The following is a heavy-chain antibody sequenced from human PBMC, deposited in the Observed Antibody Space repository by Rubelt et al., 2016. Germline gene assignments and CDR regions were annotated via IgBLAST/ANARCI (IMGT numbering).Heavy chain of an antibody. CDR2: ISSTSDYI. D-gene: IGHD6-6*01. CDR3: ARESYSSSSFYYFDY. J-gene: IGHJ4*02. Sequence: GKGLEWVSSISSTSDYIYYADSVKGRFTISRDNVKNSLYLQINSLRAEDTAVYYCARESYSSSSFYYFDYWGQGTLVTVSS. V-gene: IGHV3-21*01.